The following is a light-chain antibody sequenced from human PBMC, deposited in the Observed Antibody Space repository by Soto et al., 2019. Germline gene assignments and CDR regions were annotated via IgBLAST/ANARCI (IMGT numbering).Light chain of an antibody. CDR1: QSISSW. Sequence: DIQMTQSPSTLSASVGARVTITXRASQSISSWLAWYQQKPGKAPKLLIYKASSLESGVPSRFSGSGSGTEFTLTISSLQPDDFATYYCQQYNSYSKTFGQGTKV. CDR3: QQYNSYSKT. CDR2: KAS. J-gene: IGKJ1*01. V-gene: IGKV1-5*03.